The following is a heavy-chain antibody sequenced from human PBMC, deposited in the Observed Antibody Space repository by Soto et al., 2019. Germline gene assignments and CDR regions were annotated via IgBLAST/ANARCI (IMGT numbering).Heavy chain of an antibody. J-gene: IGHJ6*02. D-gene: IGHD3-3*01. CDR2: IIPIFGTA. V-gene: IGHV1-69*01. CDR3: ARGRLNKIFGVVINSYYYGMGV. Sequence: QVQLVQSGAEVKKPGSSVKVSCKASGGTFSSYAISWVRQAPGQGLEWMGGIIPIFGTANYAQKFQGRVKITADESTSTAYMELSSLRSEDTAVYYCARGRLNKIFGVVINSYYYGMGVWGQGTTVTVSS. CDR1: GGTFSSYA.